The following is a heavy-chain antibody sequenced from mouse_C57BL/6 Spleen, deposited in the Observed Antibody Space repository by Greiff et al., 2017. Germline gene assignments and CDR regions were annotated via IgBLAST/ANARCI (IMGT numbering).Heavy chain of an antibody. Sequence: EVQLQESGPGLVKPSQSLSLTCSVTGYSITSGYYWNWIRQFPGNKLEWMGYISYDGSNNYNPSLKNRISITRDTSKNQFFLKLNSVTTEDTATYYCARARERSYFDYWGQGTTLTVSS. J-gene: IGHJ2*01. CDR3: ARARERSYFDY. V-gene: IGHV3-6*01. CDR2: ISYDGSN. CDR1: GYSITSGYY.